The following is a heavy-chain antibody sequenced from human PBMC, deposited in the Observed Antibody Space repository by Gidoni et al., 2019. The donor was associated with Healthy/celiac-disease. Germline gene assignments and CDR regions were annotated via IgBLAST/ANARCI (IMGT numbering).Heavy chain of an antibody. J-gene: IGHJ4*02. D-gene: IGHD4-17*01. CDR3: TSTVTISGY. V-gene: IGHV3-73*02. CDR2: IRSKANSYAT. Sequence: EVQLVESGGGLVQPGGSLKLSCAASGFTFSGSAMHWVRQASGKGLEWVGRIRSKANSYATAYAASVKGRFTISRDDSKNTAYLQMNSLKTEDTAVYYCTSTVTISGYWGQGTLVTVSS. CDR1: GFTFSGSA.